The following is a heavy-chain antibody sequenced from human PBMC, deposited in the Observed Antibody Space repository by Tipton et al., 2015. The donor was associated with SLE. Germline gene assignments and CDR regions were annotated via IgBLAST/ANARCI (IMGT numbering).Heavy chain of an antibody. J-gene: IGHJ6*02. CDR2: IFHSGST. Sequence: TLSLTCSVSGGSISTSNWWTWVRQPPGKELEWIGEIFHSGSTNYNPSLKSRVTLSLDKYRNQFSLNLNSVTAADTAVYYCARGMLTWRGAIIGVDVWGQGTSINVSS. D-gene: IGHD2-8*01. V-gene: IGHV4-4*02. CDR3: ARGMLTWRGAIIGVDV. CDR1: GGSISTSNW.